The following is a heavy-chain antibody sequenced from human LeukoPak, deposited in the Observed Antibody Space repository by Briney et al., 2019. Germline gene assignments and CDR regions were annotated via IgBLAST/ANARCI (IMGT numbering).Heavy chain of an antibody. D-gene: IGHD3-9*01. CDR2: MNPNSGNT. J-gene: IGHJ6*03. V-gene: IGHV1-8*01. CDR1: GYTFTSYD. CDR3: ARGLRYFDWITSHYYYYMDV. Sequence: ASVKVSCKASGYTFTSYDINWVRQAPGQGLEWMGWMNPNSGNTGYAQKFQGRVTMTRNTSISTAYMELSSLRSEDTAVYYCARGLRYFDWITSHYYYYMDVWGKGTTVTISS.